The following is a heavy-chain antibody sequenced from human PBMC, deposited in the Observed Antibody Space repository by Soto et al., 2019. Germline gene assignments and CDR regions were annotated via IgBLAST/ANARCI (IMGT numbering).Heavy chain of an antibody. J-gene: IGHJ4*02. Sequence: ASVKVSCKASGYTFTSYGISWVRQAPGQGLEWMGWISAYNGNTNYAQKLQGRVTMTTDTSTSTAYMELRSLRSDDTAVYYCARDPIGYSSGWYPFDYWGQGTLVTVSS. CDR1: GYTFTSYG. V-gene: IGHV1-18*01. CDR2: ISAYNGNT. CDR3: ARDPIGYSSGWYPFDY. D-gene: IGHD6-19*01.